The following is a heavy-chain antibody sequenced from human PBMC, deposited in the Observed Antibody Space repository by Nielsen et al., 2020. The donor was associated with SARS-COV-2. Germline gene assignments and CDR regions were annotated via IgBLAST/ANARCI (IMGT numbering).Heavy chain of an antibody. CDR3: ARVLTGDRGGFDY. V-gene: IGHV1-69*05. CDR2: IIPIFGTA. Sequence: SVKVSCMASGGTFSSYAISWVRQAPGQGLEWMGGIIPIFGTANYAQKFQGRVTITTDESTSTAYMELSSLRSEDTAVYYCARVLTGDRGGFDYWGQGTLVTVSS. D-gene: IGHD7-27*01. J-gene: IGHJ4*02. CDR1: GGTFSSYA.